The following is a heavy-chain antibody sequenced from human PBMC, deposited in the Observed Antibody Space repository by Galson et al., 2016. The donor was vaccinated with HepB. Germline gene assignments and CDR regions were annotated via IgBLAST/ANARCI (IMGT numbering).Heavy chain of an antibody. Sequence: SVKVSCKASGGTLSGYTVSWVRQAPGQGLEWMGGITPMFGIANYAQKFQGRVMMTADESTNTAYMELSSLRSEDTAVYYCARPNYGSGSYRAFDIWGQGTMVTVSS. CDR1: GGTLSGYT. CDR3: ARPNYGSGSYRAFDI. D-gene: IGHD3-10*01. V-gene: IGHV1-69*13. CDR2: ITPMFGIA. J-gene: IGHJ3*02.